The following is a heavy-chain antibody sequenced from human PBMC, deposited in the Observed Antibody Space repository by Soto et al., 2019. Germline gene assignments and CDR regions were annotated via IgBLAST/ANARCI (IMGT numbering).Heavy chain of an antibody. CDR2: IYYSGST. CDR3: AREGYYYDSRAYYYLDY. Sequence: PSETLSLTCTVSGGSVTSSSYYWSWIRQPPGKGLEWIGYIYYSGSTNYNPSLKSRVTISVDTSKNQFSLKLSSVTAADTAVYYCAREGYYYDSRAYYYLDYWGQGTLVTVSS. D-gene: IGHD3-22*01. CDR1: GGSVTSSSYY. J-gene: IGHJ4*02. V-gene: IGHV4-61*01.